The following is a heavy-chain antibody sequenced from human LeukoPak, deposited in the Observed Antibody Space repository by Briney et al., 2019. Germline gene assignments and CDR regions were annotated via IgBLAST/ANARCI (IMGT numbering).Heavy chain of an antibody. CDR3: AYTSMVRGVIAPYFDF. D-gene: IGHD3-10*01. CDR1: GFSLSTSGVG. V-gene: IGHV2-5*02. CDR2: IYWDDDK. J-gene: IGHJ4*02. Sequence: SGPTLVKPTQTLTLTCTFSGFSLSTSGVGVGWIRQPPRKALEWLAPIYWDDDKRFSPSLKSRLTITKDTSENQVVLTMTNMDPVDTATYYCAYTSMVRGVIAPYFDFWGQGTLVTVSS.